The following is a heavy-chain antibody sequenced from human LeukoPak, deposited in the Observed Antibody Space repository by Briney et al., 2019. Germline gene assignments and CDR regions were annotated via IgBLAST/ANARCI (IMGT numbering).Heavy chain of an antibody. J-gene: IGHJ4*02. D-gene: IGHD3-3*01. CDR3: ARHCPVGDFWSGYLVQEFDY. CDR2: IYYSGST. CDR1: GGSFSSSDNY. V-gene: IGHV4-39*01. Sequence: SETLSLTCTVSGGSFSSSDNYWGWIRQPPGKGLEWIASIYYSGSTYYNPSLKSRVTISVDTSKNQFSLKLSSVTAADTAVYYCARHCPVGDFWSGYLVQEFDYWGQGTLVTVSS.